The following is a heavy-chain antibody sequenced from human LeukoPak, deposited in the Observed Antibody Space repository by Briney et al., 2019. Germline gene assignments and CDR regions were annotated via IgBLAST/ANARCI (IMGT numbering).Heavy chain of an antibody. CDR1: GFTFSNHE. J-gene: IGHJ6*02. CDR3: ARDRGVTLFYYGMDV. Sequence: GGSLRLSCAASGFTFSNHEMNWVRQAPGKCLEGVSYISSSGGTIYYADSVKGRFTISRDNAKNSLYLQMNSLRAEDTAVYYCARDRGVTLFYYGMDVWGQGTTVTVSS. V-gene: IGHV3-48*03. CDR2: ISSSGGTI. D-gene: IGHD2-21*02.